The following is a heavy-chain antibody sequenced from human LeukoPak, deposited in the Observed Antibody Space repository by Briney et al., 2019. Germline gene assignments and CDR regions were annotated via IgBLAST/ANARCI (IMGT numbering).Heavy chain of an antibody. CDR3: ARDGRTMVRGVFDY. D-gene: IGHD3-10*01. V-gene: IGHV3-74*01. CDR2: INHDGSST. Sequence: GGSLRLSCATSGFTFTTFWMHWVRQAPGKGLVWVSRINHDGSSTNYADSVKGRFTISRDNAKNSLYLQMNSLRAEDTAVYYCARDGRTMVRGVFDYWGQGTLVTVSS. CDR1: GFTFTTFW. J-gene: IGHJ4*02.